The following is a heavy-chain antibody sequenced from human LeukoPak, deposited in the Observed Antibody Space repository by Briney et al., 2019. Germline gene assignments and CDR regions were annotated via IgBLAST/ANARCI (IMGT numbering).Heavy chain of an antibody. Sequence: GGSLRLSCAASGFTFSSYSMHWVRQAPDKGLEWVAFIRNEGRSKYYADSVKGRFTISRDNSKNTLYLQMDSLRPEDTAVYYCAKDLLRDRWFGESWGQGTLVTVSS. CDR2: IRNEGRSK. CDR3: AKDLLRDRWFGES. J-gene: IGHJ5*02. D-gene: IGHD3-10*01. CDR1: GFTFSSYS. V-gene: IGHV3-30*02.